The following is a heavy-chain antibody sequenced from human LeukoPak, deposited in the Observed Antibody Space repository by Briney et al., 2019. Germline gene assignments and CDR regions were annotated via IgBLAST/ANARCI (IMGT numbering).Heavy chain of an antibody. J-gene: IGHJ5*02. Sequence: SETLSLTCTVSGGSISSSSYYWGWIRQPPGKGLEWIGSIYYSGSTYYNPSLKSRVTISVDTSKNQFSLKLSSVTAADTAVYYCARDSTYYYGSGSAGDWFDPWGQGTLVTVSS. CDR3: ARDSTYYYGSGSAGDWFDP. CDR2: IYYSGST. D-gene: IGHD3-10*01. CDR1: GGSISSSSYY. V-gene: IGHV4-39*07.